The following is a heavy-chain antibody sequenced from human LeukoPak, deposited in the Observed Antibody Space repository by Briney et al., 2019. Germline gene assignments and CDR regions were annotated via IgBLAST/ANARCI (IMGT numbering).Heavy chain of an antibody. J-gene: IGHJ4*02. CDR1: GGSLRTYY. D-gene: IGHD5-12*01. V-gene: IGHV4-59*01. CDR3: ARGGGYASPIGY. CDR2: IYHSGST. Sequence: SETLSLTCTLSGGSLRTYYWSSLRQPPGTGLEWIGYIYHSGSTNFNPSLKSRVTISVDTSKSQFSLKLSSVTAADTAVYYCARGGGYASPIGYWGQGALVTVSS.